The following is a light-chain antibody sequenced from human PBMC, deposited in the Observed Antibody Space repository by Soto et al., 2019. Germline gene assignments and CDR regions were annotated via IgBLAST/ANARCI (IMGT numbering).Light chain of an antibody. CDR2: GAS. J-gene: IGKJ1*01. CDR3: QQYGSSYPWT. CDR1: QSVINNY. Sequence: EIVLTQSPGTLSLSPGETATLSCRASQSVINNYLAWYQQKPGQAPRLLIYGASSRATGIPDRFSGSGSGTDFTLTIRRLEPEDFAVYYCQQYGSSYPWTFGQGTKVDIK. V-gene: IGKV3-20*01.